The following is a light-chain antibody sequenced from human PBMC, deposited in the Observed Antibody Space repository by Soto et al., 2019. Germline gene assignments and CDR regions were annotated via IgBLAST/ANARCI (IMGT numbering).Light chain of an antibody. CDR2: GNN. CDR3: SSYAGSSNV. V-gene: IGLV1-40*01. Sequence: QSVLTQPPSVSGAPGQRVTISCTGSSSNIGAGYDVHWYQQLPGAAPKLLIYGNNIRPSGVPDRFSGSKSGNTASLTVSGLQAEDEADYYCSSYAGSSNVFGTGTKLTVL. CDR1: SSNIGAGYD. J-gene: IGLJ1*01.